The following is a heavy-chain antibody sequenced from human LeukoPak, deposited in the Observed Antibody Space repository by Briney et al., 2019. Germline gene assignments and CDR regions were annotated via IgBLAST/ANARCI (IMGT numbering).Heavy chain of an antibody. Sequence: GGSLRLSCAASGFTFSSYEMNWVRQAPGKGLEWVSSISSSSSYIYYADSVKGRFTISRDNAKNSLYLQMNSLRAEDTAVYYCARVTGDYYMDVWGKGTTVTVSS. CDR1: GFTFSSYE. J-gene: IGHJ6*03. V-gene: IGHV3-21*01. CDR3: ARVTGDYYMDV. CDR2: ISSSSSYI.